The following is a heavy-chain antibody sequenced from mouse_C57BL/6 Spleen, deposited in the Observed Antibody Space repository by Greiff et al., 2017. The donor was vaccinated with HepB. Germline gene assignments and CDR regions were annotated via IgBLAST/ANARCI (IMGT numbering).Heavy chain of an antibody. CDR3: ARGRLGWYFDV. D-gene: IGHD2-4*01. CDR2: IDPSDSYT. CDR1: GYTFTSYW. V-gene: IGHV1-69*01. Sequence: QVQLQQSGAELVMPGASVKLSCKASGYTFTSYWMHWVKQRPGQGLEWIGEIDPSDSYTNYNQKFKGKSTLTVDKSSSTAYMQLSSLTSEDSAVYYCARGRLGWYFDVWGTGTTVTVSS. J-gene: IGHJ1*03.